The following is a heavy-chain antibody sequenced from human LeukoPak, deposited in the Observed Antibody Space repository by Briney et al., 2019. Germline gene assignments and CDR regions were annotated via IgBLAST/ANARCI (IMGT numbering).Heavy chain of an antibody. CDR1: GGTFSSYA. J-gene: IGHJ3*02. D-gene: IGHD3-10*01. CDR2: IIPIFGTA. Sequence: SVEVSCKASGGTFSSYAISWVRQAPGQGLEWMGGIIPIFGTANYAQKFQGRVTITADKSTSTAYMELSSLRSEDTAVYYCASSARETYYYGSRSYRAAFDIWGQGTMVTVSS. V-gene: IGHV1-69*06. CDR3: ASSARETYYYGSRSYRAAFDI.